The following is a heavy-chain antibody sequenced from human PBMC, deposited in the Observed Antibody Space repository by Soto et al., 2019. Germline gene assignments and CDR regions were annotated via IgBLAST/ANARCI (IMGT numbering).Heavy chain of an antibody. CDR2: INAGNGNT. V-gene: IGHV1-3*01. Sequence: GYTFTSYAMHWVRQAPGQRLEWMGWINAGNGNTKYSQKFQGRVTITRDTSASTAYMELSSLRSEDTAVYYCARDAGYSSSWYVWGQGTLVTVSS. J-gene: IGHJ4*02. CDR1: GYTFTSYA. D-gene: IGHD6-13*01. CDR3: ARDAGYSSSWYV.